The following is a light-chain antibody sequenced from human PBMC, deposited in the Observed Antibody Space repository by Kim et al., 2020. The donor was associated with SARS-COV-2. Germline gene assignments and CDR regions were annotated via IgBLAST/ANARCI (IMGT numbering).Light chain of an antibody. CDR3: QTWDTGIHV. Sequence: QLVLTQSPSASASLGASVKLTCTLSSGHSRNAIAWPQQQPERGPRYLMKLNSDGSHTKGDGIPDRFSGSSSGAERYLTISSLQSEDEADYYCQTWDTGIHVFGGGTQLTVL. CDR2: LNSDGSH. V-gene: IGLV4-69*01. CDR1: SGHSRNA. J-gene: IGLJ3*02.